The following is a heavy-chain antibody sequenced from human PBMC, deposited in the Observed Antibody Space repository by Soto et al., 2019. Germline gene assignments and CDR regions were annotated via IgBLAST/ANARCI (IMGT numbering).Heavy chain of an antibody. V-gene: IGHV1-3*01. J-gene: IGHJ4*02. CDR2: INAGNGNT. Sequence: PRASVKVSCKASGYTFTSYAMHWVRQAPGQRLEWMGWINAGNGNTKYSQKFQGRVTITRDTSASTAYMELSSLRSEDTAVYYCARGSIVATKVGTSAGDYWGQGTLVTVSS. D-gene: IGHD5-12*01. CDR3: ARGSIVATKVGTSAGDY. CDR1: GYTFTSYA.